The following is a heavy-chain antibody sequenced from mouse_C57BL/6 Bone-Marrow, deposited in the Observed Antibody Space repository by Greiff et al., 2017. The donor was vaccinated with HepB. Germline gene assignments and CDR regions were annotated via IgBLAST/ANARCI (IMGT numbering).Heavy chain of an antibody. CDR3: ARGNYYGRPYCYFDV. CDR2: INPNNGGT. Sequence: EVKLQQSGPELVKPGASVKISCKASGYTFTDYYMNWVKQSHGKSLEWIGDINPNNGGTSYNQKFKGKATLTVDKSSSTAYMELRSLTSEDSAVYYCARGNYYGRPYCYFDVWGTGTTVTVSS. D-gene: IGHD1-1*01. J-gene: IGHJ1*03. CDR1: GYTFTDYY. V-gene: IGHV1-26*01.